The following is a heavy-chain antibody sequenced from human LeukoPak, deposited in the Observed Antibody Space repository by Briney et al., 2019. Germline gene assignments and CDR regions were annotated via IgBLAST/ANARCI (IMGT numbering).Heavy chain of an antibody. J-gene: IGHJ4*02. V-gene: IGHV3-53*01. CDR1: GFTVSNNC. CDR3: ARATLDN. Sequence: GGSLRLSCAASGFTVSNNCISWVRQAPGKGLEWVAVIYSGGSTKYADSVKARFTISRDNSKNTVYLQMNSLRADDTAVYYCARATLDNWGQGTLVTVSS. CDR2: IYSGGST.